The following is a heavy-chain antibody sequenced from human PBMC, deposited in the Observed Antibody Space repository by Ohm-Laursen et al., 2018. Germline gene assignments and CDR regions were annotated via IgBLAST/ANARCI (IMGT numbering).Heavy chain of an antibody. CDR1: GFSFSSYA. Sequence: SLRLSCAGPGFSFSSYAMSWVRQAPGPGLEWVSVISGSGGNTYYADSVKGRFTISRDNSKNTLYLQMNSLMAEDTAVYYCAKGGAARDYYYYGMDVWGQGTTVTVSS. CDR3: AKGGAARDYYYYGMDV. V-gene: IGHV3-23*01. J-gene: IGHJ6*02. D-gene: IGHD6-6*01. CDR2: ISGSGGNT.